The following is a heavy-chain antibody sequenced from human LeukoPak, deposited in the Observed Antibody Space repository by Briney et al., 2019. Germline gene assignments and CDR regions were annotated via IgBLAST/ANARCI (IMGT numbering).Heavy chain of an antibody. CDR1: GFTFSIYG. J-gene: IGHJ6*02. CDR2: ISHNGGST. CDR3: VKSATTYYYDFLMDV. V-gene: IGHV3-64D*06. D-gene: IGHD4-11*01. Sequence: GGSLRLSCSASGFTFSIYGMHWVRQAPGKGLQCVSAISHNGGSTAYADSVKGRFTISRDNSKNTLYLQMSSLTAEDTAVYYCVKSATTYYYDFLMDVWGQGTTVTVSS.